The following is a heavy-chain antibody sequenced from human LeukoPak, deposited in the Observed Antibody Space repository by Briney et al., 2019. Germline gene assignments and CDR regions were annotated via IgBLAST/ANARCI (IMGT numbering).Heavy chain of an antibody. J-gene: IGHJ6*03. CDR3: AGSYNNYYYYYMDV. D-gene: IGHD1-1*01. V-gene: IGHV3-23*01. CDR2: ISGSGGST. CDR1: GSTLSSHA. Sequence: GGSLRLSCAASGSTLSSHAVGWVRQAPGKGLEWVPGISGSGGSTYYADSVKGRFTISRDNAKNTLYLQMNGLRAEDTAVYYCAGSYNNYYYYYMDVWGKGTTVTVSS.